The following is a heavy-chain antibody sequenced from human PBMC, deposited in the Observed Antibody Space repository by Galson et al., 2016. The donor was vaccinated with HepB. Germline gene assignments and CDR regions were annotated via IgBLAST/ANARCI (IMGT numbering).Heavy chain of an antibody. D-gene: IGHD3-22*01. CDR2: VYHDGSI. Sequence: SETLSLTCAVSGASISSNSYWSWVRQAPGKGLEWIGEVYHDGSINYTPSVKSRITISVDKSKNQFSLKLTSMTAADPAVYYCARKPPPVAYYGLDVWGQGTTVIVSS. CDR3: ARKPPPVAYYGLDV. CDR1: GASISSNSY. V-gene: IGHV4-4*02. J-gene: IGHJ6*02.